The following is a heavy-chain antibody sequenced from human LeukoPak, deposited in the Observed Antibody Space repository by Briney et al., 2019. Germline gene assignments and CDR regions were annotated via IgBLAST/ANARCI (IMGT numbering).Heavy chain of an antibody. CDR1: GFTFSSYS. CDR3: ARDHLSSGSSPDYYYYYYMDV. Sequence: GGSLRLSCAASGFTFSSYSMNWVRQAPGKGLVWVSRINSDGSSTSYADSVKGRFTISRDNAKNTLYLQMNSLRAEDTAVYYCARDHLSSGSSPDYYYYYYMDVWGKGTTVTISS. V-gene: IGHV3-74*01. CDR2: INSDGSST. D-gene: IGHD6-19*01. J-gene: IGHJ6*03.